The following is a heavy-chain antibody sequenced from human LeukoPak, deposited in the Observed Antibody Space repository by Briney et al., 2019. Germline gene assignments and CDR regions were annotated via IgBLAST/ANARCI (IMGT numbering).Heavy chain of an antibody. CDR1: GDSIRSYY. V-gene: IGHV4-4*07. CDR2: IYTSGST. J-gene: IGHJ4*02. Sequence: SETLSLTCTVSGDSIRSYYWSWIRQPAGKGLEWIGRIYTSGSTNCNPSLGSRVTMSVHTYKNQFPLKLSSVTAPDAAVYRCAREVRAYSSSWCVCDYWGRATLPTDCS. CDR3: AREVRAYSSSWCVCDY. D-gene: IGHD6-13*01.